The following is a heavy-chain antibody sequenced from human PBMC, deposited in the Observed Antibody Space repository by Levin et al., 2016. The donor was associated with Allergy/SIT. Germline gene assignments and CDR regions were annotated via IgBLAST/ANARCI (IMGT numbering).Heavy chain of an antibody. V-gene: IGHV4-34*01. CDR2: INHSGST. Sequence: SETLSLTCAVYGGSFSGYYWSWIRQPPGKGLEWIGEINHSGSTNYNPSLKSRVTISVDTSKNQFSLKLSSVTAADTAVYYCARGRRDYYGSGSPAPNWFDPWGQGTLVTVSS. J-gene: IGHJ5*02. D-gene: IGHD3-10*01. CDR1: GGSFSGYY. CDR3: ARGRRDYYGSGSPAPNWFDP.